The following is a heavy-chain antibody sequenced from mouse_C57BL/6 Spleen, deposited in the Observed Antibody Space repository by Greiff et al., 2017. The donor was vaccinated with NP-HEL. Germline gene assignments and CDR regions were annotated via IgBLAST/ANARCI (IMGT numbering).Heavy chain of an antibody. Sequence: EVHLVESGGGLVQPGGSLSLSCAASGFTFTDYYMSWVRQPPGKALEWLGFIRNKANGYTTEYSASVKGRFTISRDNSQSILYLQMNALRAEDSATYYWARLYGSSSWFAYWGQGTLVTVSA. CDR1: GFTFTDYY. CDR2: IRNKANGYTT. D-gene: IGHD1-1*01. CDR3: ARLYGSSSWFAY. V-gene: IGHV7-3*01. J-gene: IGHJ3*01.